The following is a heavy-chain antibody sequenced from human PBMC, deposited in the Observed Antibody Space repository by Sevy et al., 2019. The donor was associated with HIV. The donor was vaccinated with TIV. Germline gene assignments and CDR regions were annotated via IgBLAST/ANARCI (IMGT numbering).Heavy chain of an antibody. D-gene: IGHD5-12*01. CDR1: GFTFDDYA. CDR3: TRGLATADTPEYYFDY. CDR2: ITRNSYEAYGGTT. V-gene: IGHV3-49*03. Sequence: GGSLRLSCTTSGFTFDDYAMSWFRQAPGKGLEWVAFITRNSYEAYGGTTDYAASVKGRFIISRDDPKSIAHLQMNSLKTEDTAVYYCTRGLATADTPEYYFDYWGQGTLVTVSS. J-gene: IGHJ4*02.